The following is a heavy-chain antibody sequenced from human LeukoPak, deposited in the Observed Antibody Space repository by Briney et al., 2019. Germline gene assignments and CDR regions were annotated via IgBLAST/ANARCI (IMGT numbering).Heavy chain of an antibody. D-gene: IGHD3-10*01. CDR2: ISGSGGST. V-gene: IGHV3-23*01. J-gene: IGHJ4*02. Sequence: PGGSLRLSCAASRFTFSSYAMSWVRQAPGKGLEWVSAISGSGGSTYYADSVKGRFTISRDNSKNTLYLQMNSLRAEDTAVYYCAKAHGSGSYFFDYWGQGTLVTVSS. CDR3: AKAHGSGSYFFDY. CDR1: RFTFSSYA.